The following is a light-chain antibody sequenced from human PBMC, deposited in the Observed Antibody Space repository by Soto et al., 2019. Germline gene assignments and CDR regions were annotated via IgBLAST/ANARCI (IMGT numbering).Light chain of an antibody. Sequence: EIVLTQSPGTLSLSPGERATLSCRASQSVSSSYLAWYQQKPGQAPRLLIYGASSRATGIPDRFSGSGSGTDCPLTISRLEPEDFAVYYCQQYGSSPFTFGPGTKVDIK. V-gene: IGKV3-20*01. J-gene: IGKJ3*01. CDR1: QSVSSSY. CDR3: QQYGSSPFT. CDR2: GAS.